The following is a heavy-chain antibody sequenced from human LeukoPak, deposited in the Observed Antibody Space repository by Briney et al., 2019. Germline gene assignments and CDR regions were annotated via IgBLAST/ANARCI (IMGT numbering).Heavy chain of an antibody. J-gene: IGHJ4*02. D-gene: IGHD4-23*01. Sequence: SETLSLTCTVSGGSISSYYWSWIRQPPGKGLEWIGYIYYSGSTNYNPSLKSRVTISVDTSKNQFSLKLSSVTAADTAVYYCASATPGGNFDYWGQGTLVTVSS. CDR2: IYYSGST. CDR1: GGSISSYY. V-gene: IGHV4-59*01. CDR3: ASATPGGNFDY.